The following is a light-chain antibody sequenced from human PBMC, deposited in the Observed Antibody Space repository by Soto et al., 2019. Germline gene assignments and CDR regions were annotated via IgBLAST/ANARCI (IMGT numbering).Light chain of an antibody. CDR2: AAS. V-gene: IGKV1-39*01. CDR1: QSISSY. J-gene: IGKJ1*01. Sequence: QMTQSPSSVSASVGERVRITCRASQSISSYLNWYQQKPGKAPKLLIYAASSLQSGVTSRFSGSGSGTDFTLTISRLEPEDFAVYCCQQYGSSPWTFGQGTKVEIK. CDR3: QQYGSSPWT.